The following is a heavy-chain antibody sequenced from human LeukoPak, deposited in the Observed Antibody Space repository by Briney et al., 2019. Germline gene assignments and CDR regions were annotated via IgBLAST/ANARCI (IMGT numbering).Heavy chain of an antibody. J-gene: IGHJ6*03. Sequence: GGSLRLSCAASGFTFSSYWMSWVRQAPGRGLEWVANIKQDGSEKYYVDSVKGRFTISRDNAKNSLYLQMNSLRAEDTAVYYCARGRFDSSRFAYYMDVWGKGTTVTVSS. CDR1: GFTFSSYW. CDR2: IKQDGSEK. CDR3: ARGRFDSSRFAYYMDV. D-gene: IGHD3-22*01. V-gene: IGHV3-7*01.